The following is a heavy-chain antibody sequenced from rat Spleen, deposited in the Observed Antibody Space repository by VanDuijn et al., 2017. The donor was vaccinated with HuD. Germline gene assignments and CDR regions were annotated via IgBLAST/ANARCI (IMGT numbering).Heavy chain of an antibody. CDR1: GFTFSDYY. J-gene: IGHJ2*01. V-gene: IGHV5-20*01. CDR3: ATGYPSPLALY. CDR2: ISSDGGRN. Sequence: EVQLVESDGGLVQPGRSLKLSCAASGFTFSDYYMAWVRQAPTKGLEWVATISSDGGRNFYRDSVKGRFTISRDNAKSSLYLQMDSLRSGDTATYYCATGYPSPLALYWGQGVMVTVSS. D-gene: IGHD3-8*01.